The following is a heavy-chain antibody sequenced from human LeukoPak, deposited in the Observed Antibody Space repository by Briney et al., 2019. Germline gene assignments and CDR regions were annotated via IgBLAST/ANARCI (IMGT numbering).Heavy chain of an antibody. D-gene: IGHD3-10*01. J-gene: IGHJ4*02. Sequence: PGGSLRLSCAASGFTFSSYSMNWVRQAPGKGLEWVSSISSSSSYIYYADSVKGRFTISRDNAKNSLYLQMNSLRAEDTAVYYCAKLGVRGVIITYSSYWGQGTLVTVSS. CDR3: AKLGVRGVIITYSSY. V-gene: IGHV3-21*04. CDR1: GFTFSSYS. CDR2: ISSSSSYI.